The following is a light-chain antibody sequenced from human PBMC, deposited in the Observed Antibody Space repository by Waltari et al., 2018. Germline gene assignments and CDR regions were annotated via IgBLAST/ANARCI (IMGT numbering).Light chain of an antibody. J-gene: IGLJ1*01. CDR2: GVT. V-gene: IGLV2-14*01. Sequence: QSALTQPASVSGSPGQPIAIFCTGGSRYVGGYNAVPWYQQHPGKAPRLMIFGVTNRPSGVSNRFSGSKSGNTASLTISGLQTEDEADYYCCSWTSRNTYVFGTGTKVTVL. CDR1: SRYVGGYNA. CDR3: CSWTSRNTYV.